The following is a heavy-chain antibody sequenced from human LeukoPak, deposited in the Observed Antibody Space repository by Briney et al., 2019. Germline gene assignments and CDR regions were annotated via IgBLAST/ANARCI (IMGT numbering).Heavy chain of an antibody. CDR3: ARGVARYYYDSSGYYLY. CDR2: INPNSGGT. Sequence: ASVKVSCKASGYTFTGYYMHWVRQAPGQGLEWMGWINPNSGGTNYAQKFQGRVTMTRDTSISTAYMELSRLRSDDTAVYYCARGVARYYYDSSGYYLYWGQGTLVTVS. J-gene: IGHJ4*02. CDR1: GYTFTGYY. V-gene: IGHV1-2*02. D-gene: IGHD3-22*01.